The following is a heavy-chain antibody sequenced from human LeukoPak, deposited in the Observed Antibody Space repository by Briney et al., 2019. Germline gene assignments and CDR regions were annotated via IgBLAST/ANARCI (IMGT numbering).Heavy chain of an antibody. CDR1: GGTFSSYA. J-gene: IGHJ4*02. CDR3: ARDPPDSYSSGWYYFDY. V-gene: IGHV1-69*05. D-gene: IGHD6-19*01. Sequence: SVKVSCKASGGTFSSYAISWVRQAPGQGLEWMGRIIPLFGTANSAQKFQGRVTITTDESTSTAYMELSSLRSEDTAVYYCARDPPDSYSSGWYYFDYWGQGTLVTVSS. CDR2: IIPLFGTA.